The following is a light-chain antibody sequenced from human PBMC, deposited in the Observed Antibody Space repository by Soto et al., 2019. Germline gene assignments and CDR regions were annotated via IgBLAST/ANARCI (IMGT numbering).Light chain of an antibody. CDR1: QSISSW. CDR3: QQRNSYSPT. V-gene: IGKV1-5*03. Sequence: DIQVTQSPSTLSASVGDRVTITCRASQSISSWLAWYQQKPGKAPKLLIYKASSLESGVPSRFSGSGSGTEFTLTISSLQPDDFATYYCQQRNSYSPTLGQGTKVDIK. CDR2: KAS. J-gene: IGKJ1*01.